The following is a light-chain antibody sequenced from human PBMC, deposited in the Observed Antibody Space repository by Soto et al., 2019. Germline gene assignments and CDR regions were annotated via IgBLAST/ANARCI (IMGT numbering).Light chain of an antibody. CDR2: DAS. Sequence: EIVLTQSPATLSLSPGDRATLSCRASPSVPNFLAWYQQKPGQAPRLLIYDASKRATGIPARFSGSGSGTDFTLTISSLEPEDFAIYYCHQRSNWPLTFGGGTRLEIK. CDR3: HQRSNWPLT. J-gene: IGKJ4*01. CDR1: PSVPNF. V-gene: IGKV3-11*01.